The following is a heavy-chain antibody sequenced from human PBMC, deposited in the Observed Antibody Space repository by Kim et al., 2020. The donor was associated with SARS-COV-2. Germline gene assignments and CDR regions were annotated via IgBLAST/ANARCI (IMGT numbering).Heavy chain of an antibody. CDR2: IYYSGST. Sequence: SETLSLTCTVSGGSISSSSYYWGWIRQPPGKGLEWIGSIYYSGSTYYNPSLKSRVTISVDTSKNQFSLKLSSVTAADTAVYYCARRDPDTAYRHGDAFDIWGQGTMVTVSS. J-gene: IGHJ3*02. V-gene: IGHV4-39*01. CDR1: GGSISSSSYY. CDR3: ARRDPDTAYRHGDAFDI. D-gene: IGHD5-18*01.